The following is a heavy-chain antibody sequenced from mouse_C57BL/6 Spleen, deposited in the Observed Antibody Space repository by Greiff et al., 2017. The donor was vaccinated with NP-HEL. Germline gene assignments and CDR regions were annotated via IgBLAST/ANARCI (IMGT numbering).Heavy chain of an antibody. Sequence: QVQLQQPGAELVKPGASVKLSCKASGYTFTSYWMHWVKQRPGQGLEWIGMIHPNSGSTNYNEKFKSKATLTVDKSSSTAYMQLSSLTAEDAAVEYCARRTTVVAGGYFDVWGTGTTVTVSS. V-gene: IGHV1-64*01. CDR1: GYTFTSYW. CDR3: ARRTTVVAGGYFDV. CDR2: IHPNSGST. J-gene: IGHJ1*03. D-gene: IGHD1-1*01.